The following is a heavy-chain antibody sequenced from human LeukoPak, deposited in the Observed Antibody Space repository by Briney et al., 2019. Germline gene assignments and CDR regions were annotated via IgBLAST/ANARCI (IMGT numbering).Heavy chain of an antibody. CDR1: GGSFSGYY. CDR2: INHSGST. D-gene: IGHD6-19*01. J-gene: IGHJ5*02. Sequence: PSETLSLTCAVYGGSFSGYYWSWIRQPPGKGLEWIGEINHSGSTNYNPSLKSRVTISVDTSKNQFSLKLSSVTAADTAVYYCARGSSGAVAGRFDPWGQGTLVTVSS. CDR3: ARGSSGAVAGRFDP. V-gene: IGHV4-34*01.